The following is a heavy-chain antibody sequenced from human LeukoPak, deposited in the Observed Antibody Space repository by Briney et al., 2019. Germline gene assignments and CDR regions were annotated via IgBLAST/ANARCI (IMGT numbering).Heavy chain of an antibody. D-gene: IGHD3-3*01. Sequence: PGGSLRLSCAASGFTFGTSWMSWVRQAPGKGLEWVANIKHDGSEKNFVDSVKGRFTISRDNANNSLFLQINNVRDEDTATYYCAREGQYDFWSGLKWFDPWGQGTLVIVSS. V-gene: IGHV3-7*01. J-gene: IGHJ5*02. CDR3: AREGQYDFWSGLKWFDP. CDR2: IKHDGSEK. CDR1: GFTFGTSW.